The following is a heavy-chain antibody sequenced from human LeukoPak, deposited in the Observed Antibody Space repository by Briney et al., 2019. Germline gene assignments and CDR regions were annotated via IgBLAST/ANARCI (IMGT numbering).Heavy chain of an antibody. CDR2: IYYSGST. CDR1: GGSISSSSYY. CDR3: ATFTYYDFWSGYPAEDY. D-gene: IGHD3-3*01. V-gene: IGHV4-39*01. J-gene: IGHJ4*02. Sequence: PSETLSLTCTVSGGSISSSSYYWGWIRQPPGKGLEWIGSIYYSGSTYYNPSLKSRVTISVDTSKSQFSLKLSSVTAADTAVYYCATFTYYDFWSGYPAEDYWGQGTLVTVSS.